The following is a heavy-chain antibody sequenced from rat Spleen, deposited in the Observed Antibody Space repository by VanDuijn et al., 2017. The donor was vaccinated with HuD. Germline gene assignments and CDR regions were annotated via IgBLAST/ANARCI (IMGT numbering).Heavy chain of an antibody. D-gene: IGHD1-1*01. J-gene: IGHJ2*01. CDR2: IWGNGNT. V-gene: IGHV2-13*01. CDR1: GFSLTSYD. CDR3: TRSRYYYSGDPFDY. Sequence: QVQLKESGPGLVQPSQTLSLTCTVSGFSLTSYDMHWVRQPPGKGLEWMGVIWGNGNTHYNSALKSRLSISRDTSKSQVFLKMNSLQTEDTAIYFCTRSRYYYSGDPFDYWGQGVMVTVSS.